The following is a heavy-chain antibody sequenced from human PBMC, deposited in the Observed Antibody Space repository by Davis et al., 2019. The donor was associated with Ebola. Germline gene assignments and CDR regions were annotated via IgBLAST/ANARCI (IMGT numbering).Heavy chain of an antibody. Sequence: MPSETLSLTCTVSGGSISSSSYYWGWIRQPPGKGLEWIGSIYYSGSTYYNPSLKSRVTISVDTSKNQFSLKLSSVTAADTAVYYCAGLLTYYYDSSGYYSLYYFDYWGQGTLVTVSS. V-gene: IGHV4-39*01. D-gene: IGHD3-22*01. CDR3: AGLLTYYYDSSGYYSLYYFDY. J-gene: IGHJ4*02. CDR2: IYYSGST. CDR1: GGSISSSSYY.